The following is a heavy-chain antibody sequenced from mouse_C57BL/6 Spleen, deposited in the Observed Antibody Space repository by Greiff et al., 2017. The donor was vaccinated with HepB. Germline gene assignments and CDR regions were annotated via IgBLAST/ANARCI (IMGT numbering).Heavy chain of an antibody. V-gene: IGHV1-81*01. D-gene: IGHD1-1*01. Sequence: VQLQQSGAELARPGASVKLSCKASGYTFTSYGISWVKQRTGQGLEWIGEIYPRSGNTYYNEKFKGKATLTADKSSSTAYMELRSLTSEDSAVYFCARAPVTTVVATGGFYYAMDYWGQGTSVTVSS. CDR2: IYPRSGNT. CDR1: GYTFTSYG. J-gene: IGHJ4*01. CDR3: ARAPVTTVVATGGFYYAMDY.